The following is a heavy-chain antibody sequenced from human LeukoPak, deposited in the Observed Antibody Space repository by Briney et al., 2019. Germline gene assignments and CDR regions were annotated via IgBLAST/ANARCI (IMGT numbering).Heavy chain of an antibody. CDR1: GHTFTGYY. D-gene: IGHD6-13*01. CDR3: AKVRDRLSSFYPAA. J-gene: IGHJ4*02. CDR2: VNPHSGGR. V-gene: IGHV1-2*02. Sequence: ASVKVSCKASGHTFTGYYMHWVRQAPGQGLEWMGWVNPHSGGRNLAQKFQGRVTMTRDTSSTTAYLELSGLTSDDTAMYYCAKVRDRLSSFYPAAWGQGTLVTVSS.